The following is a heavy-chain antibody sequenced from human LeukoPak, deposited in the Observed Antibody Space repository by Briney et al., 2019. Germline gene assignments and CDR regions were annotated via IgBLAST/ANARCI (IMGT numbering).Heavy chain of an antibody. V-gene: IGHV4-59*12. J-gene: IGHJ6*03. D-gene: IGHD3-10*01. CDR3: ARVMGTMARGYYMDV. CDR2: IYYSGST. Sequence: PSETLSLTCTVSGGSISSYYWSWIRQPPGKGLERIGYIYYSGSTNYNPSLKSRVTISVDTSKNQFSLKLSSVTAADTAVYYCARVMGTMARGYYMDVWGKGTTVTVSS. CDR1: GGSISSYY.